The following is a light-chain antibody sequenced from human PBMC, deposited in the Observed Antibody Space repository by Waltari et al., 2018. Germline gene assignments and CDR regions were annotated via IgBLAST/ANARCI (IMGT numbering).Light chain of an antibody. CDR2: KDN. V-gene: IGLV6-57*03. J-gene: IGLJ2*01. CDR1: SGSIDSKY. Sequence: VFTQPHSVSGSPGQTVTISCTRSSGSIDSKYVQWYQQRPGSAPTTVIYKDNQRPSGIPDRFSGSFDSSSNPASLTISGMKSEDEAYYYSKSADGSYNVLFGGGTRLTVL. CDR3: KSADGSYNVL.